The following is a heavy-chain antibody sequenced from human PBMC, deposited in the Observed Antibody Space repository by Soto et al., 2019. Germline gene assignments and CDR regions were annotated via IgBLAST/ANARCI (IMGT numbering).Heavy chain of an antibody. CDR3: ARGRRELLWFGERGFDP. J-gene: IGHJ5*02. D-gene: IGHD3-10*01. Sequence: EVQLEESGGVLVQPGGSLSLSCAVSGFTLSSNYMSWVHQAPGKGLEWVSVIYSGGSTYYADSVKGRFTISRHNSKNTLYLQINSLRAEDTAVYYCARGRRELLWFGERGFDPWGQGTLVTVSS. V-gene: IGHV3-53*04. CDR2: IYSGGST. CDR1: GFTLSSNY.